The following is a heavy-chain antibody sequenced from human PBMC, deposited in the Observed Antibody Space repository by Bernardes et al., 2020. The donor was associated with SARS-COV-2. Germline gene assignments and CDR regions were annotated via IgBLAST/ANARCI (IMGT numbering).Heavy chain of an antibody. J-gene: IGHJ4*02. CDR1: SGSIRSRDYY. Sequence: ETLSLTCTVSSGSIRSRDYYWSWIRQPPGKGLEWIGFVYYSGNTRFNPSLRSRVSISVDTSKNQFSLKLKSMTAADTAVYYCARLTGDAFYHFDSWGQGTLVTVSS. CDR2: VYYSGNT. V-gene: IGHV4-61*08. CDR3: ARLTGDAFYHFDS. D-gene: IGHD7-27*01.